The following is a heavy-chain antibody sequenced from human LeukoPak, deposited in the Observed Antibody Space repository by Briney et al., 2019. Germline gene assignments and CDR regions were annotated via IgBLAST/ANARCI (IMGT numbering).Heavy chain of an antibody. V-gene: IGHV3-9*01. CDR1: GFTFDDYA. CDR3: AKVRIGFPWLSPFFDY. Sequence: SLRLSCAASGFTFDDYAMHWVRQAPGKGLEWVSGISWNSDSIGYADSVKGRFTISRDNAKNSLYLQMNSLRAEDTALYYCAKVRIGFPWLSPFFDYWGQGTLVTVSS. CDR2: ISWNSDSI. D-gene: IGHD3-22*01. J-gene: IGHJ4*02.